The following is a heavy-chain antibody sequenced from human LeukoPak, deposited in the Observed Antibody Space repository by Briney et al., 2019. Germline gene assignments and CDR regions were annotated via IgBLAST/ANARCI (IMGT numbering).Heavy chain of an antibody. V-gene: IGHV1-46*01. CDR2: INPSGGST. D-gene: IGHD4-11*01. CDR1: GYTFTSYY. CDR3: ARDRVTTTVTTGSFDY. J-gene: IGHJ4*02. Sequence: GASVTVSCKASGYTFTSYYMHWVRQAPGQGLEWMGIINPSGGSTSYAQKFQARVTMTRDMSTSTVYMELSSLRSEDTAVYYCARDRVTTTVTTGSFDYWGQGTLVTVSS.